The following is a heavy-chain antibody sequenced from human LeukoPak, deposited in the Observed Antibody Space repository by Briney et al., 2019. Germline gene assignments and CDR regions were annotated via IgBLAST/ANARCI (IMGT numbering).Heavy chain of an antibody. Sequence: PGGSLRLSCAASGFTFSSYAMSRVRQAPGKGLEWVSAISGSGGSTYYADSVKGRFTISRDNSKNTLYLQMNSLRAEDTAVYYCAKAHTGYSSSWYSDYWGQGTLVTVSS. CDR3: AKAHTGYSSSWYSDY. CDR2: ISGSGGST. J-gene: IGHJ4*02. D-gene: IGHD6-13*01. CDR1: GFTFSSYA. V-gene: IGHV3-23*01.